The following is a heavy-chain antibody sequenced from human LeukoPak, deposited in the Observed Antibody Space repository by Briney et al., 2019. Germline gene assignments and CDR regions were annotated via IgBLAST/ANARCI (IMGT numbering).Heavy chain of an antibody. D-gene: IGHD2-21*02. V-gene: IGHV3-23*01. CDR2: ISGSGGNT. J-gene: IGHJ4*02. CDR1: GFTFSSYG. CDR3: AKAGYCGGHCYSDSLFPFDY. Sequence: GGSLRLSCAASGFTFSSYGMSRVRQTPGKGLEWVSVISGSGGNTYYADSVKGRFTIYRDNPKNTLYLQMNSLRAEDTAVYYCAKAGYCGGHCYSDSLFPFDYWGQGTLVTVSS.